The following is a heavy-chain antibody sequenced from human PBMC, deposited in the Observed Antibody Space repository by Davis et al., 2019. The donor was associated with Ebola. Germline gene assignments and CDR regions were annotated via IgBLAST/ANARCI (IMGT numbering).Heavy chain of an antibody. Sequence: ASVTVSCKASGYTFTRYYMHWVRQAPGQGLEWMGWINPNSGGTNYAQKFQGRVTMTRDTSISTAYMELSRLRSDDTAVYCCARDRPAAIRSVNWFDPWGQGTLVTVSS. D-gene: IGHD2-2*02. J-gene: IGHJ5*02. CDR2: INPNSGGT. CDR3: ARDRPAAIRSVNWFDP. V-gene: IGHV1-2*02. CDR1: GYTFTRYY.